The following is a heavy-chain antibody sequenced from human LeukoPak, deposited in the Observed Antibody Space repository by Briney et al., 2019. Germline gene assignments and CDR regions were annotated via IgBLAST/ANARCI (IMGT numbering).Heavy chain of an antibody. D-gene: IGHD3-10*01. CDR3: ARDQDYYLGIDFYEGVSDT. J-gene: IGHJ3*02. Sequence: SETLSLTCTVSSGSISSYYWSWIRQPAGKGLEWIGRIYTSGSTNYNPSLKSRVTISVDTSKNQFSLILKSVTAADTAIYYCARDQDYYLGIDFYEGVSDTWGQGTMVIVSS. V-gene: IGHV4-4*07. CDR1: SGSISSYY. CDR2: IYTSGST.